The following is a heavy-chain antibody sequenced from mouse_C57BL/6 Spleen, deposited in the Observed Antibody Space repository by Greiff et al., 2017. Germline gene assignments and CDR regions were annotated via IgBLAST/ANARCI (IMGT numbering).Heavy chain of an antibody. V-gene: IGHV8-12*01. CDR3: ARDSNYSAWFAY. D-gene: IGHD2-5*01. Sequence: QVTLKVSGPGLLQSSQTLSLTCSFSGFSLSTSGMGVSWIRQPSGKGLEWLAHIYWDDDKRYNPSLKSRLTIAKDTSRNQVFLKITSVDTADTATDYCARDSNYSAWFAYWGQGTLVTVSA. CDR1: GFSLSTSGMG. J-gene: IGHJ3*01. CDR2: IYWDDDK.